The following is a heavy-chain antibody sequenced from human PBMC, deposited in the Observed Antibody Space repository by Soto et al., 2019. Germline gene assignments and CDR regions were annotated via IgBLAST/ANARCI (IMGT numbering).Heavy chain of an antibody. V-gene: IGHV3-30*03. CDR1: GFTFSSNG. J-gene: IGHJ4*02. CDR2: ISYDGNKK. D-gene: IGHD3-3*01. Sequence: QVQLVESGGGVVQPGRSLRLSCAASGFTFSSNGMHWVRQAPGKGLEWVAVISYDGNKKYYADSVKGRFTISRDNSKNTLYLQMNSLRAEDTAVYYCAGEFWSHYYIGNWGQGTLVTVSS. CDR3: AGEFWSHYYIGN.